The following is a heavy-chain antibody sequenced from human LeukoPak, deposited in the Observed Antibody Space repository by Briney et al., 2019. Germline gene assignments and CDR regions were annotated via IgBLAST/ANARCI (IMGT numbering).Heavy chain of an antibody. V-gene: IGHV4-34*01. J-gene: IGHJ4*02. CDR3: ARAAAALPGV. CDR1: GGSFSGYY. D-gene: IGHD6-13*01. CDR2: INHSGST. Sequence: PSETLSLTCAVYGGSFSGYYWSWIRQPPGKGLEWIGEINHSGSTNYNPSLKSRATISVDTSKNQFSLKLSSVTAADTAVYYCARAAAALPGVWGQGTLVTVSS.